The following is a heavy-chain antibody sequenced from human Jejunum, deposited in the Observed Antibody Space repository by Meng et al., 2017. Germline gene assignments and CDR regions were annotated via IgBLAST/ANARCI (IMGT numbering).Heavy chain of an antibody. CDR2: ISYSGNT. Sequence: HLELQVSGRGLVKTPGALFLTCTESGGSINSSHDIWGVGRETPGEGLGLVGSISYSGNTYYNPSLQSRVTITVDTSKNKFSLKVTTVTAADTAVYYCASDQYASAWFKYWGQGALVTVSS. CDR1: GGSINSSHDI. D-gene: IGHD6-19*01. J-gene: IGHJ4*02. CDR3: ASDQYASAWFKY. V-gene: IGHV4-39*07.